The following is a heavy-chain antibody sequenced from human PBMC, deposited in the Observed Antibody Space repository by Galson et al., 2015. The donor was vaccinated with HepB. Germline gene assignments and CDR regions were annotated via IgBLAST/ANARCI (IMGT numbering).Heavy chain of an antibody. J-gene: IGHJ4*02. Sequence: ETLSLTCTVSGASIDFGGYYWSWIRQHPGKGLEWIGSIYYTGNTYYKSSLKSRVTISADMSKNQFSLKVNSVIAADTAVYYCARAAGDSSTYANDYWGQGALVTVSS. CDR2: IYYTGNT. CDR3: ARAAGDSSTYANDY. D-gene: IGHD5-18*01. CDR1: GASIDFGGYY. V-gene: IGHV4-39*07.